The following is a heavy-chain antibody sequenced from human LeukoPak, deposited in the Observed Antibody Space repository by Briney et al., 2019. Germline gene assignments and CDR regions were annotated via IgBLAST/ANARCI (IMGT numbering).Heavy chain of an antibody. Sequence: GGSLRLSCAASGFIFDDHGMHWVRQAPGRGLEWVSGISWSSGIIGYADSVKGRFTISRDNAKNSLDLQMESLRAEDTAVYYCAKDTGSPADAITMEDNAFDIWGQGTMVTVSS. J-gene: IGHJ3*02. D-gene: IGHD3-3*01. V-gene: IGHV3-9*01. CDR3: AKDTGSPADAITMEDNAFDI. CDR2: ISWSSGII. CDR1: GFIFDDHG.